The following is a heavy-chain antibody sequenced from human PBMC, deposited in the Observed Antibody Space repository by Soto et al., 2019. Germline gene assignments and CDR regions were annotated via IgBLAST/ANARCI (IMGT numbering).Heavy chain of an antibody. CDR1: GYGFSIPW. Sequence: PGEYLKLYCQGSGYGFSIPWVAWLRQLPGKGLEWVGFIYPGNSDTMYSPSFQGQVTISADSALSTTYLQWDTLKPSDTAIYFCASDSHCSGGSCPMGGFDMWGQGTVVT. J-gene: IGHJ3*02. CDR2: IYPGNSDT. D-gene: IGHD2-15*01. V-gene: IGHV5-51*01. CDR3: ASDSHCSGGSCPMGGFDM.